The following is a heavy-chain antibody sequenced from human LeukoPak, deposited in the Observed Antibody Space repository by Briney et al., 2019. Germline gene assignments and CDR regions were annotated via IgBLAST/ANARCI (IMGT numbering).Heavy chain of an antibody. D-gene: IGHD6-19*01. CDR1: GFTFDDYA. CDR2: IYSGGST. Sequence: PGGSLRLSCAASGFTFDDYAMHWVRQAPGKGLEWVSVIYSGGSTYYADSVKGRFTISRDNSKNTLYLQMNSLRAEDTAVYYCAKSVGGTGDPVDYWGQGTLVIVSA. V-gene: IGHV3-23*03. J-gene: IGHJ4*02. CDR3: AKSVGGTGDPVDY.